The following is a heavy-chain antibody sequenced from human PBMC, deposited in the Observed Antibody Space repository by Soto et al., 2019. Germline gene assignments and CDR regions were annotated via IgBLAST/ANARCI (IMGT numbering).Heavy chain of an antibody. CDR3: GSVFEY. Sequence: EVEVVESGGGLVQPGESLRLSCAASGFIFTNYWMHWVRQVPGRGLVWGSGITHDGSGTKYADSVKGRLTISRDNAKNTVYLQMNSLGPEDTAVYYCGSVFEYWGRGTLVTVSS. V-gene: IGHV3-74*01. J-gene: IGHJ4*01. CDR1: GFIFTNYW. CDR2: ITHDGSGT.